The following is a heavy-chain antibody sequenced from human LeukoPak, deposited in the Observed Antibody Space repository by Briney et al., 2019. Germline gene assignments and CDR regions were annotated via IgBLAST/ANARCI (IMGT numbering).Heavy chain of an antibody. J-gene: IGHJ4*02. CDR1: GGSISSGGYY. V-gene: IGHV4-30-2*01. CDR3: ARVSCGWFGELSPVKYFDY. Sequence: SQTLSLTCTVSGGSISSGGYYWSWIRQPPGKGLEWIGYIYHSGSTYYNPSLKSRVTISVDRSKNQFSLKLSSVTAADTAVYYCARVSCGWFGELSPVKYFDYWGQGTLVTVSS. CDR2: IYHSGST. D-gene: IGHD3-10*01.